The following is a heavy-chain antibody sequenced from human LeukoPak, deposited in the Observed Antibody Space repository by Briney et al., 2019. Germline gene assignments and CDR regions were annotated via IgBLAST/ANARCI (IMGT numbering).Heavy chain of an antibody. J-gene: IGHJ2*01. V-gene: IGHV4-39*01. CDR3: ARVLEGSSGQHWYFDL. Sequence: SETLSLTCTVSGGSISSSSSYWGWIRQPPGKGLEWIGNIYYSGSTYYNPSLKSRVTISVDTSKNQFSLKLSSVTAADTAAYYCARVLEGSSGQHWYFDLWGRGTLVTVSS. D-gene: IGHD6-19*01. CDR2: IYYSGST. CDR1: GGSISSSSSY.